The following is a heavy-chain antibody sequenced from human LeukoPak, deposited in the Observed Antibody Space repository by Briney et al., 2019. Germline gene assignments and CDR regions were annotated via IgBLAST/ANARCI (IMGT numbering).Heavy chain of an antibody. Sequence: PGGSLRLSCAASGFTFSSYGMHRVRQAPGRGLEWVSFIRYDGSNKYYVDSVKGRFTISRDNTKNTLYLQMNSLRAEDTAVYYCAQDKSSISSSRGSWAACTTGGKGPLVTV. V-gene: IGHV3-30*02. CDR2: IRYDGSNK. D-gene: IGHD3-22*01. CDR3: AQDKSSISSSRGSWAACTT. J-gene: IGHJ4*02. CDR1: GFTFSSYG.